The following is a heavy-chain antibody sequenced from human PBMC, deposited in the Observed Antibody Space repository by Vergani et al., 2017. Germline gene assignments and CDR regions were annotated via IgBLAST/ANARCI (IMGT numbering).Heavy chain of an antibody. J-gene: IGHJ4*02. V-gene: IGHV3-23*01. Sequence: EVQLLESGGGLVQPGGSLRLSCAASGFTFSSYAMSWVRQAPGKGLEWVSAISGSGVSTYYADSVKGRFTISRDNSKNTLFLQMNSLRPEDTAVYYCTSLSGWGGYWGQGTLVTVSS. CDR3: TSLSGWGGY. CDR2: ISGSGVST. D-gene: IGHD3-10*01. CDR1: GFTFSSYA.